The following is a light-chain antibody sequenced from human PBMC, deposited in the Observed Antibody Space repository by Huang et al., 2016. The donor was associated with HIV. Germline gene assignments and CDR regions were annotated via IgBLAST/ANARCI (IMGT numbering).Light chain of an antibody. J-gene: IGKJ2*01. V-gene: IGKV3-15*01. CDR3: QQYNTWPPRYT. CDR2: GAS. Sequence: EIVLTQSPATLSVSPGERAALSCRASQGLGGNVAWYQQKPGQAPRLLLYGASTRATGIPARLSGNGSGTEFTLTISSLQSEDLAVYYCQQYNTWPPRYTFGQRTKLDIK. CDR1: QGLGGN.